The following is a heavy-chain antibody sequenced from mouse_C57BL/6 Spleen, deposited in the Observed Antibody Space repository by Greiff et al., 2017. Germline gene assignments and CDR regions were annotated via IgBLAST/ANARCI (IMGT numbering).Heavy chain of an antibody. CDR3: ARIYYYGSSYYAMDY. V-gene: IGHV2-9-1*01. Sequence: QVQLQQSGPGLVAPSQSLSITCTVSGFSLTSYAISWVRQPPGKGLEWLGVIWTGGGTNYNSALKSRLSISKDNSKSQVFLKMNSLQTDDTARYYCARIYYYGSSYYAMDYWGQGTSVTVSS. CDR2: IWTGGGT. J-gene: IGHJ4*01. CDR1: GFSLTSYA. D-gene: IGHD1-1*01.